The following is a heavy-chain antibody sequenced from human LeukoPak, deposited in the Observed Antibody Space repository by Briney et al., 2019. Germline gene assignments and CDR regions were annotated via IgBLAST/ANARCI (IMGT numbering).Heavy chain of an antibody. CDR3: ARDRGNGFNSYFFDY. Sequence: GGSLRLSCAASGFTFSSYSMNWVRQAPGKGLEWVANIKQDGSEKYSVDSVKGRFTISRDNAKNSLFLQMNSLRAEDTALYYCARDRGNGFNSYFFDYWGQGTLVTVSS. J-gene: IGHJ4*02. D-gene: IGHD5-24*01. CDR2: IKQDGSEK. V-gene: IGHV3-7*01. CDR1: GFTFSSYS.